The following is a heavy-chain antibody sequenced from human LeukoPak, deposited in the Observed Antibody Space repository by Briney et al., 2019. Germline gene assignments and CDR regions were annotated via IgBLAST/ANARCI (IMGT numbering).Heavy chain of an antibody. V-gene: IGHV3-48*01. Sequence: GGSLRLSCAASGFTFSRYSMNWVRQAPGKGLEWVSYVSEISGTIYYADSVKGRFTISRDNAQNSLYPQMNSLRAEDTAVYYCARGHDYGDYWGQGTLVTVSS. CDR1: GFTFSRYS. CDR3: ARGHDYGDY. CDR2: VSEISGTI. J-gene: IGHJ4*02.